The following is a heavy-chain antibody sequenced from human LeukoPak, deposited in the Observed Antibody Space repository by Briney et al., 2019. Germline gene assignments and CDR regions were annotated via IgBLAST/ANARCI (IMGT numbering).Heavy chain of an antibody. CDR1: GFTFSSYS. Sequence: TGGSLRLSCAASGFTFSSYSMNWVRQAPGKGLEWVSYISSSSSTIYYADSVKGRFTISRDNAKNSLYLQMNSLRAEDTAVYYCAGEVYSYGAFDIWGQGTMVTVSS. CDR3: AGEVYSYGAFDI. CDR2: ISSSSSTI. V-gene: IGHV3-48*04. D-gene: IGHD5-18*01. J-gene: IGHJ3*02.